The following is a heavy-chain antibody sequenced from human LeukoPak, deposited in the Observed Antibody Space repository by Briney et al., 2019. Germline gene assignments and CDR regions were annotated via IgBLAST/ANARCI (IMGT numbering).Heavy chain of an antibody. V-gene: IGHV1-69*06. Sequence: ASVKVSCKASGGTFSSYAISWVRQAPGQGLEWMGGITPIFGTANYAQKFQGRVTITADKSTSTAYMELSSLRSEDTAVYYCARDQVPRGYYDFWSGYRTYYYYYMDVWGKGTTVTVSS. CDR2: ITPIFGTA. CDR3: ARDQVPRGYYDFWSGYRTYYYYYMDV. J-gene: IGHJ6*03. D-gene: IGHD3-3*01. CDR1: GGTFSSYA.